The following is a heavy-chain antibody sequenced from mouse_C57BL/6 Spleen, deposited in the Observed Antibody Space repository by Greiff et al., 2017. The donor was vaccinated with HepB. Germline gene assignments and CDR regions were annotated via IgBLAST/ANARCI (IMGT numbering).Heavy chain of an antibody. CDR1: GYTFTSYW. J-gene: IGHJ2*01. D-gene: IGHD2-5*01. V-gene: IGHV1-69*01. CDR2: IDPSDSYT. Sequence: QVQLQQPGAELVMPGASVKLSCKASGYTFTSYWMHWVKQRPGQGLEWIGEIDPSDSYTNYNQKFKGKSTLTVDKSSSTAYMQLSSLTSEDSAVYYCARSNYSNYAYYFDYWGQGTTLTVSS. CDR3: ARSNYSNYAYYFDY.